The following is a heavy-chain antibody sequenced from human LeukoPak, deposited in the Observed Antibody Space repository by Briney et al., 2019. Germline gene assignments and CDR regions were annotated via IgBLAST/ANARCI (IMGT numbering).Heavy chain of an antibody. J-gene: IGHJ4*02. CDR2: IIPIFGTA. D-gene: IGHD3-3*01. CDR3: ATGRFLEWHLRIFDY. Sequence: ASVKVSCKASGGTFSSYAISWVRQAPGQGLEWMGGIIPIFGTANYAQKFQGRVTMTEDTSTDTAYMELSSLRSEDTAVYYCATGRFLEWHLRIFDYWGQGTLVTVSS. V-gene: IGHV1-69*06. CDR1: GGTFSSYA.